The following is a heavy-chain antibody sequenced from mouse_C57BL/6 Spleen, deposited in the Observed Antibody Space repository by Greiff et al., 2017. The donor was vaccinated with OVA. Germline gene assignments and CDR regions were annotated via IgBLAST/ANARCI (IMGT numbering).Heavy chain of an antibody. D-gene: IGHD1-1*01. CDR3: ARRHYYGSSYDYAMDY. Sequence: EVHLVESGGGLVKPGGSLKLSCAASGFTFSDYGMHWVRQAPETGLEWVAYISSGSSTIYYADTVKGRFTISRDNAKNTLFLQMTSLRSEDTAMYYCARRHYYGSSYDYAMDYWGQGTSVTVSS. V-gene: IGHV5-17*01. CDR1: GFTFSDYG. J-gene: IGHJ4*01. CDR2: ISSGSSTI.